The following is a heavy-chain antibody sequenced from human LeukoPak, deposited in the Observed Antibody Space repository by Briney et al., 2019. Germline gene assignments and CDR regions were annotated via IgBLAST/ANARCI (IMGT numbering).Heavy chain of an antibody. D-gene: IGHD5-24*01. CDR2: ISSSSSYI. J-gene: IGHJ4*02. V-gene: IGHV3-21*06. CDR3: TRVGYIDEGIDY. CDR1: GFTFSSYS. Sequence: GGSLRLSCAAPGFTFSSYSMNWVRQAPGKGLEWVSSISSSSSYIYYADSVKGRFTISRDNAKNSLYLQMNSLRAEDTAIYYCTRVGYIDEGIDYWGQGTLVTVSS.